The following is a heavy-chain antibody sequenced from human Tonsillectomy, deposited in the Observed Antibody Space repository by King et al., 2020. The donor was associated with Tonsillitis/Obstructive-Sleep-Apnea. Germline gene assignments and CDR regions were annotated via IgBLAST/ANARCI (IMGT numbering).Heavy chain of an antibody. J-gene: IGHJ5*02. Sequence: PLQESGPGLVKPSETLSLTCTVSGGSISSYYWSWLRQPPGKGLEWIGYIYYSGSTNYNPSLKSRVTISVDTSKNQFSLKLSSVTAADTAVYYCAREVQSHYDFWSGYYTNWFDPWGQGTLVTVSS. V-gene: IGHV4-59*01. CDR3: AREVQSHYDFWSGYYTNWFDP. CDR1: GGSISSYY. CDR2: IYYSGST. D-gene: IGHD3-3*01.